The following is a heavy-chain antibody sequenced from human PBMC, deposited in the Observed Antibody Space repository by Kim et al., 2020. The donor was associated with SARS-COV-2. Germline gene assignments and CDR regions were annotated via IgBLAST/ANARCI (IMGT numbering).Heavy chain of an antibody. CDR2: INHSGST. Sequence: SETLSLICAVYGGSFNDYYWSWIRQPPGKGLEWIGEINHSGSTNYNPSLRSRVIISVDTYKNQFSLKLSSVTAADTAVYYCAGGQDVDSGRYGGMDVWG. D-gene: IGHD3-10*01. CDR1: GGSFNDYY. J-gene: IGHJ6*02. V-gene: IGHV4-34*01. CDR3: AGGQDVDSGRYGGMDV.